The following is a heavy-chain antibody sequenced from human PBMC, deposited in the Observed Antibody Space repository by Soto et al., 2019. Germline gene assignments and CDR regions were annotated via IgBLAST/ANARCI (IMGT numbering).Heavy chain of an antibody. V-gene: IGHV4-59*01. D-gene: IGHD2-2*01. CDR3: ARRRDIVVAPARKPKIRPKPLQYYYYGMDV. Sequence: SETLSLTCTVSVGSISSYYWSWIRQPPGKGLKWIGYIYYSGSTNYNPSLKSRVTISVDTSKNQFSLKLSSVTAADTAVYYCARRRDIVVAPARKPKIRPKPLQYYYYGMDVWGQRATVTVS. CDR2: IYYSGST. J-gene: IGHJ6*02. CDR1: VGSISSYY.